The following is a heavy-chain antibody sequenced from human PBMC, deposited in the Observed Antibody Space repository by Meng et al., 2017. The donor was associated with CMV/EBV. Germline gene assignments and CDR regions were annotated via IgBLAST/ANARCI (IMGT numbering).Heavy chain of an antibody. CDR2: IIPIFGTA. CDR3: ARMPRDGYNYIDY. J-gene: IGHJ4*02. CDR1: GGTFSSYA. V-gene: IGHV1-69*12. Sequence: VPRGQSGAEGKKPGSSVNVSCKASGGTFSSYAISWVRQAPGQGLEWMGGIIPIFGTANYAQKFQGRVTITADESTSTAYMELSSLRSEDTAVYYCARMPRDGYNYIDYWGQGTLVTVSS. D-gene: IGHD5-24*01.